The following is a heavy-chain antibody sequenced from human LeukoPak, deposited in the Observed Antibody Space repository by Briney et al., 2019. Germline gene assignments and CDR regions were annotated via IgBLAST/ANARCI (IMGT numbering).Heavy chain of an antibody. CDR3: AREKVTTDNYYYMDV. J-gene: IGHJ6*03. D-gene: IGHD4-11*01. V-gene: IGHV3-21*04. CDR1: RFTFGSYS. Sequence: GGSLRLSCAASRFTFGSYSMNWVRQAPGKGLEWVSSISSSSYIYYADSVKGRFTISRDNAKNSLYLQMNSLRAEDTALYYCAREKVTTDNYYYMDVWGKGTTVTVSS. CDR2: ISSSSYI.